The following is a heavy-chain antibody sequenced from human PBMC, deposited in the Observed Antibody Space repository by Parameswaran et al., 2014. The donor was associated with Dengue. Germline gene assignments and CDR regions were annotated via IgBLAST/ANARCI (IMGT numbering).Heavy chain of an antibody. D-gene: IGHD3-22*01. J-gene: IGHJ4*02. Sequence: GLEWIGSIYYSGSTYYNPSLKSRVTISVDTSKNQFSLKLSSVTAADTAVYYCARDMGTMTDYWGQGTLVTVSS. CDR3: ARDMGTMTDY. CDR2: IYYSGST. V-gene: IGHV4-39*07.